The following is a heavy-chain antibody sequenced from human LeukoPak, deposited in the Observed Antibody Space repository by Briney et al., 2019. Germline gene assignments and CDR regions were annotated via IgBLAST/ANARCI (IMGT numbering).Heavy chain of an antibody. D-gene: IGHD1-7*01. CDR1: GFTFSSQW. J-gene: IGHJ4*02. CDR2: VNQGGTEK. Sequence: PGGSLRLSCAASGFTFSSQWMGWVRQAPGKGLEWVANVNQGGTEKFYVDSVKGRFTISRDNSKNTLYLQMNSLTLEDTAVYYCAKAHVAFNWNFYYFEYWGQGALVTVSS. CDR3: AKAHVAFNWNFYYFEY. V-gene: IGHV3-7*01.